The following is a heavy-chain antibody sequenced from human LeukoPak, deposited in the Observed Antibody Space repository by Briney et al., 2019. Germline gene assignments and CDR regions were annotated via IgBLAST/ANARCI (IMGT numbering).Heavy chain of an antibody. CDR3: ARDRGNGYNLWDY. V-gene: IGHV4-59*01. D-gene: IGHD5-24*01. CDR2: IYYSGST. CDR1: GGSISGYY. J-gene: IGHJ4*02. Sequence: SETLSLTCTVSGGSISGYYYNWIRQPQGKGLEWIGYIYYSGSTNYNPSLKSRVTISVDTSKNQFSLKLSSVTAADTAVYYCARDRGNGYNLWDYWGQGTLVTVSS.